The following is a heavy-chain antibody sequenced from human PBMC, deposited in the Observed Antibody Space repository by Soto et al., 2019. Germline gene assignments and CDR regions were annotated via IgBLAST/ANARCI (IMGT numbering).Heavy chain of an antibody. J-gene: IGHJ3*02. Sequence: SETLSLTCAVSGGSISSSNWCRWVRQPPGKGLEWVGEIYHSVSTNYNPSLKSRVTISVDTSKNPFSLKLSSVTAADTAVYYCARRYGSAFDIWGQGTMVTVSS. V-gene: IGHV4-4*02. D-gene: IGHD3-10*01. CDR2: IYHSVST. CDR3: ARRYGSAFDI. CDR1: GGSISSSNW.